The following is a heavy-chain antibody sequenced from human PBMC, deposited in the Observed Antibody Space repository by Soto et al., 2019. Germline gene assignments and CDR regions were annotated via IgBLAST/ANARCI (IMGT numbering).Heavy chain of an antibody. CDR2: TYGRGSLYASGTT. V-gene: IGHV4-4*07. J-gene: IGHJ6*02. D-gene: IGHD2-15*01. CDR3: VRGGGRDSRSMYYYTGMDV. Sequence: QVQLQESGPGRVRPSETLSLTCTVSGGSISEFYWSWIRPPAGKGMAWIGRTYGRGSLYASGTTTHNPYLKSRLTMSVDMSTNQVSLKLTSVTAADTAVYYCVRGGGRDSRSMYYYTGMDVWGQGTKVTVSS. CDR1: GGSISEFY.